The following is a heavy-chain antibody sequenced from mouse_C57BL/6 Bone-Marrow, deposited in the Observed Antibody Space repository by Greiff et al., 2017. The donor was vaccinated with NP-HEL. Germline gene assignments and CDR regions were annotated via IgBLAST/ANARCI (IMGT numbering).Heavy chain of an antibody. D-gene: IGHD3-2*02. CDR3: AREAPRQLRLRYYFDY. V-gene: IGHV1-81*01. CDR2: IYPRSGNT. Sequence: QVQLQQSGAELARPGASVKLSCKASGYTFTSYGISWVKQRTGQGLEWIGEIYPRSGNTYYNEKFKGKATLTADKSSSTAYTALRSLTSEDSAVYFCAREAPRQLRLRYYFDYWGQGTTLTVSS. CDR1: GYTFTSYG. J-gene: IGHJ2*01.